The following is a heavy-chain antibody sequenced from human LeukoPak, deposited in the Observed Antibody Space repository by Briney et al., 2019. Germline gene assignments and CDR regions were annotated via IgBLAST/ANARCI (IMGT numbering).Heavy chain of an antibody. D-gene: IGHD3-10*01. CDR3: ARDRGTTDFRSGVNWFDP. V-gene: IGHV4-61*02. J-gene: IGHJ5*02. Sequence: TSETLSLTCTVSGGSISSGSYYWSWIRQPAGKGLEWIGRSYDRGATYYNPSLKSRVTISVDTSKNQFSLKLSSVTAADTAVYYCARDRGTTDFRSGVNWFDPWGQGTLVTVSS. CDR1: GGSISSGSYY. CDR2: SYDRGAT.